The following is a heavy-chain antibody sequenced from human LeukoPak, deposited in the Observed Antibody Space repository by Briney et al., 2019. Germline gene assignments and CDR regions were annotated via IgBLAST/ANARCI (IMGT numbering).Heavy chain of an antibody. D-gene: IGHD3-10*01. Sequence: SETLSLTCTVSGGSISSYYWSWIRQPPGKGLEWIGYIYYSGSTNYNPSLKSRVTISVDTSKNQFSLKLSSVTAADTAVYYCARGWLWFGLDVWGKGTTVTVPS. J-gene: IGHJ6*04. V-gene: IGHV4-59*01. CDR1: GGSISSYY. CDR3: ARGWLWFGLDV. CDR2: IYYSGST.